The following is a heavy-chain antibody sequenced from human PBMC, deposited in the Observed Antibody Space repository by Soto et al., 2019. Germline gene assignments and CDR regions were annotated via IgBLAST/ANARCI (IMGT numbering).Heavy chain of an antibody. CDR2: ISGSGGST. Sequence: EVQLLESGGGLVQPGGSLRLSCAASGFTFSSYAMSWVRQAPGKGLEWVSAISGSGGSTYYADSVKGRFTISRDNSKNTLDLQMNSLRAEDTAVYYCAKQGSDFWCDLGWFDPWGQGTLVTVSS. J-gene: IGHJ5*02. V-gene: IGHV3-23*01. CDR3: AKQGSDFWCDLGWFDP. CDR1: GFTFSSYA. D-gene: IGHD3-3*01.